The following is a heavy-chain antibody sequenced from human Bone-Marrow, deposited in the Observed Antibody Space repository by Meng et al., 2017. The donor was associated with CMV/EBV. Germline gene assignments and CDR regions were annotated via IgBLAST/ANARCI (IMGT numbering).Heavy chain of an antibody. CDR2: IIPILGIA. CDR3: ASRYCSSTSCQPYYYYYGMDV. J-gene: IGHJ6*02. D-gene: IGHD2-2*01. CDR1: GGTFSSYA. V-gene: IGHV1-69*10. Sequence: SVKVSCKASGGTFSSYAISWVRQAPGQGLEWMGGIIPILGIANYAQKFQGRVTITADKSTSTAYMELSSLRSEDTAVYYCASRYCSSTSCQPYYYYYGMDVWGQWVTVTVAS.